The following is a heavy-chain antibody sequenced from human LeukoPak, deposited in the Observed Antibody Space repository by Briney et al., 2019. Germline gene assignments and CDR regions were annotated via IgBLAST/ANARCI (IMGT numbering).Heavy chain of an antibody. CDR2: IYHSGST. D-gene: IGHD5-24*01. J-gene: IGHJ4*02. CDR3: ARSRDGYNFGY. V-gene: IGHV4-38-2*01. CDR1: GYSISSGYY. Sequence: SETLSLTCAVSGYSISSGYYWGWIRQPPGKGLEWIGSIYHSGSTYYNPSLKSRVTISVDTSKNQFSPKLSSVTAADTAVYYCARSRDGYNFGYWGQGTLVTVSS.